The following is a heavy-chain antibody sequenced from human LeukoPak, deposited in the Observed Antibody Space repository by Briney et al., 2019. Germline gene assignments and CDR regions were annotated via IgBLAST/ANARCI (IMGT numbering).Heavy chain of an antibody. CDR2: ISSSDSTK. J-gene: IGHJ4*02. CDR3: AREGSYSNYYFDY. CDR1: GFTFSSYE. D-gene: IGHD4-11*01. V-gene: IGHV3-48*03. Sequence: GGSLRPSCAASGFTFSSYEMNWVRQAPGKGLEWVSYISSSDSTKYYADSVKGRFTISRDNAKNSLYLQMNNLRAEDTAVYYCAREGSYSNYYFDYWGQGTLVTVSS.